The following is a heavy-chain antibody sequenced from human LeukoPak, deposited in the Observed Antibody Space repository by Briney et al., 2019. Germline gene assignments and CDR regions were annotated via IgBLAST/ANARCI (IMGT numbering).Heavy chain of an antibody. V-gene: IGHV3-23*01. CDR2: ISGSGRST. J-gene: IGHJ4*02. Sequence: GGSLRLSCAASGFTFRNYAMSWVRQAPGKGLEWVSGISGSGRSTYYGDSVKGRFTISRDSSRNTLYLQMNSLRAEDTAVYYCAKVKRGKNQWLLPKATDYWGQGTLVTVSS. D-gene: IGHD6-19*01. CDR1: GFTFRNYA. CDR3: AKVKRGKNQWLLPKATDY.